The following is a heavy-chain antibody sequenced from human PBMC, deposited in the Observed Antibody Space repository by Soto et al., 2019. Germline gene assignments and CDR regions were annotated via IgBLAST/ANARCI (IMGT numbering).Heavy chain of an antibody. CDR1: GYSFTSYW. J-gene: IGHJ6*02. Sequence: GESLKISCKGSGYSFTSYWISWVRQMPGKGLEWMGRIDPSDSYTNYSPSFQGHVTISADKSISTAYLQWSSLKASDTAMYYCARTTAGRFLEWLPPSYGMDVWGPGTTLTAP. V-gene: IGHV5-10-1*01. CDR3: ARTTAGRFLEWLPPSYGMDV. CDR2: IDPSDSYT. D-gene: IGHD3-3*01.